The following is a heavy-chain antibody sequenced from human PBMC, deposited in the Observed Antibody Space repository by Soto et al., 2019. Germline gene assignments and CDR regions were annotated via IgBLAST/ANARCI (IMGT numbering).Heavy chain of an antibody. V-gene: IGHV3-33*01. CDR1: GCTLSNYG. Sequence: QVHLVASGGGVVQPGRSLRLSCVASGCTLSNYGMHWVRQAPGKGLEWVAVIWYDGSKTYYADSVKGRFTISKDNSKNRLYLQMNSLRAEDTAIYYCARDIWFERSKCLDYWGQGTLVTVSS. D-gene: IGHD3-10*01. CDR2: IWYDGSKT. CDR3: ARDIWFERSKCLDY. J-gene: IGHJ4*02.